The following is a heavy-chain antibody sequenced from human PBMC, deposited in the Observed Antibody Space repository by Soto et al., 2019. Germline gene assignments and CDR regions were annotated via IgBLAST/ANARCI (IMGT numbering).Heavy chain of an antibody. CDR2: VSTYNGNT. V-gene: IGHV1-18*01. CDR1: GYSFTTYP. J-gene: IGHJ5*02. Sequence: ASVKVSCKASGYSFTTYPITWVRQSPVQGLEWLGWVSTYNGNTNYAQGLQGRVSMTTDTSTSTAYLELRNLRSDDTAVYYCAKARAVLLWFGITWGQGTLVTVSS. CDR3: AKARAVLLWFGIT. D-gene: IGHD3-10*01.